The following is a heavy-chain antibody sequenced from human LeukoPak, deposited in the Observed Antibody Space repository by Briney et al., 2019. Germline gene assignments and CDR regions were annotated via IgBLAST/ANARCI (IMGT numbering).Heavy chain of an antibody. V-gene: IGHV3-30-3*01. J-gene: IGHJ6*02. CDR2: ISYDGSNK. Sequence: GRSLRLSCAASGFTFSSYAMHWVRQAPGKGLEWVAVISYDGSNKYYADSVKGRFTISRDNSKNTLYLQMDSLRAEDTAVYYCAKDLSGLRSCPIRRCYYAMDVWGQGTTATVSS. CDR1: GFTFSSYA. D-gene: IGHD2-15*01. CDR3: AKDLSGLRSCPIRRCYYAMDV.